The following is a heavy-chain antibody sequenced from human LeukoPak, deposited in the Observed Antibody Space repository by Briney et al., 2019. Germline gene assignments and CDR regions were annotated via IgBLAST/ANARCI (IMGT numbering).Heavy chain of an antibody. D-gene: IGHD6-19*01. CDR2: ISGSGASS. Sequence: GGSLRLSCAASGFTFSSYAMSWVRQAPGKGLEWVSAISGSGASSYYADSVKGRFTVPRDNSKNTQYLQMNSLRAEDTAVYYCAKVSEQWLVPNWFDPWGQGTLVTVSS. CDR1: GFTFSSYA. V-gene: IGHV3-23*01. CDR3: AKVSEQWLVPNWFDP. J-gene: IGHJ5*02.